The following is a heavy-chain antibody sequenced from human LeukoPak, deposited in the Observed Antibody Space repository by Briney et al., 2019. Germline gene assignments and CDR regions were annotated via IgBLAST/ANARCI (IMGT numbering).Heavy chain of an antibody. D-gene: IGHD3-22*01. CDR1: GGSISSYY. CDR2: IYYSGST. J-gene: IGHJ4*02. V-gene: IGHV4-59*01. Sequence: SETLSLTCTVSGGSISSYYWSWIRQPPGKGLEWIGYIYYSGSTNYNPSLKSRVTISVDTSKNQFSLKLSSVTAADTAVYYCARGMAARDYYDSSGYYDYWGQGTLVTVSS. CDR3: ARGMAARDYYDSSGYYDY.